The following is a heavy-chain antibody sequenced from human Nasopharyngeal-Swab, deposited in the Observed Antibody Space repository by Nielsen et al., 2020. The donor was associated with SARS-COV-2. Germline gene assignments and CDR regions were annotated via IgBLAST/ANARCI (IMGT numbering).Heavy chain of an antibody. CDR1: GGSISSYY. CDR2: IYYSGST. Sequence: SETLSLTCSVSGGSISSYYWSWIRQPPGKGLEWIGYIYYSGSTNYNPSLKSRATISVDTSKNQFSLKLSSVTAADTAVYYCARDLKGEQWLVKGGYYGTDVWGQGTTVTVSS. J-gene: IGHJ6*02. V-gene: IGHV4-59*13. D-gene: IGHD6-19*01. CDR3: ARDLKGEQWLVKGGYYGTDV.